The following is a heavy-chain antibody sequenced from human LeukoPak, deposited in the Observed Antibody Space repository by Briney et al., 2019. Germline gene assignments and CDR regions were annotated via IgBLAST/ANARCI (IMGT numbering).Heavy chain of an antibody. V-gene: IGHV3-23*01. D-gene: IGHD6-13*01. CDR1: GFNFSTYA. CDR2: ITSGANT. J-gene: IGHJ4*02. Sequence: GGSLRLSCAASGFNFSTYAMSWVRQAPGKGLEWVSGITSGANTYYADSVKGRFTISRDNSENTLNLQMNSLRAEDTAIYYCAKARAGDITAAFNYWGQGTLVTVSS. CDR3: AKARAGDITAAFNY.